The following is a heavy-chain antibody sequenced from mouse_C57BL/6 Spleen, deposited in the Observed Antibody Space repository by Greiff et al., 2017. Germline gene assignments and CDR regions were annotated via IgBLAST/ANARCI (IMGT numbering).Heavy chain of an antibody. Sequence: QVQLQQSGAELVRPGTSVKVSCKASGYAFTNYLIEWVKQRPGQGLEWIGVINPGSGGTNYNEKFKGKATLTADKSSSTAYMQLSSLTSEDSAVYFCVRSGRLRDYAMDYWGQGTSGTVSS. V-gene: IGHV1-54*01. CDR3: VRSGRLRDYAMDY. CDR1: GYAFTNYL. D-gene: IGHD2-4*01. J-gene: IGHJ4*01. CDR2: INPGSGGT.